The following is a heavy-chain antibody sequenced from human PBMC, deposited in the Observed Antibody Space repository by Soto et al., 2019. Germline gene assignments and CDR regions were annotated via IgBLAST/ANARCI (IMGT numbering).Heavy chain of an antibody. CDR1: GFTFDGYA. J-gene: IGHJ4*02. Sequence: EVQLVESGGGSVQPGRSLTLSCAASGFTFDGYAMHWVRQAPGKGLEWVSGLSWNSGGVDYADSVKGRFTISRDNAKNSLYLQMNSLSPDDTAVYYCAKLRYTSGSGKFDYWGRGTLVTVSS. D-gene: IGHD6-25*01. CDR2: LSWNSGGV. V-gene: IGHV3-9*01. CDR3: AKLRYTSGSGKFDY.